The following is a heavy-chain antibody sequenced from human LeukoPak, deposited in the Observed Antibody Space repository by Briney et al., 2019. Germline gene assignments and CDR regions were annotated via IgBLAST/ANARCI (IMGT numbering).Heavy chain of an antibody. CDR2: IYYSGST. CDR3: ARVPRPYYYGSGTQDY. V-gene: IGHV4-31*03. CDR1: GGSISGGGYY. J-gene: IGHJ4*02. D-gene: IGHD3-10*01. Sequence: SETLSLTCTVSGGSISGGGYYWSWIRQHPGKGLEWIGYIYYSGSTYYNPSLKSRVTISVDTSKNQFSLKLSSVTAADTAVYYCARVPRPYYYGSGTQDYWGQGTPVTVSS.